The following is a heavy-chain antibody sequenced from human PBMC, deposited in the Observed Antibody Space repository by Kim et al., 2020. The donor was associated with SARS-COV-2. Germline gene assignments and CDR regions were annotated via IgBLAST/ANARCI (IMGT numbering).Heavy chain of an antibody. Sequence: SVKVSCKASGGTFSSYTISWVRQAPGQGLEWMGRIIPILGIANYAQKFQGRVTITADKSTSTAYMELSSLRSEDTAVYYCARDLSGNDDAFDIWGQGTMVTVSS. D-gene: IGHD3-9*01. CDR3: ARDLSGNDDAFDI. J-gene: IGHJ3*02. CDR1: GGTFSSYT. V-gene: IGHV1-69*04. CDR2: IIPILGIA.